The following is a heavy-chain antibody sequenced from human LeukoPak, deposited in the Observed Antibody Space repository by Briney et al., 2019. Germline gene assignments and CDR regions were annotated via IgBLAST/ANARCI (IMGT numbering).Heavy chain of an antibody. CDR2: IYYNEST. D-gene: IGHD1-26*01. CDR3: ARGRKFWGSYYLQTRAIWFDP. CDR1: GYSISSSSYY. Sequence: SETQSLTCTVSGYSISSSSYYWGWIRQPPGKGLEWIESIYYNESTYYHPSLKSRVTISVDTSKNQFSMKLSSVTGEDTAVYYCARGRKFWGSYYLQTRAIWFDPWGQGTLVTVSS. J-gene: IGHJ5*02. V-gene: IGHV4-39*07.